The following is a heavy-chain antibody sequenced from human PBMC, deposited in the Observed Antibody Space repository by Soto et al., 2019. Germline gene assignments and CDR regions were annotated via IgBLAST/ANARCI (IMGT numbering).Heavy chain of an antibody. CDR2: TYYRSKWYN. CDR1: GDSVSSNSAA. V-gene: IGHV6-1*01. Sequence: SQTLSLTCAISGDSVSSNSAAWNWIRQSPSRGLEWLGRTYYRSKWYNDYAVSVKRRITINPATSKNQFCLQLYSVTPEYTAVYYCARDPSITSCSFDYWGQGTLVTVSS. CDR3: ARDPSITSCSFDY. D-gene: IGHD2-2*01. J-gene: IGHJ4*02.